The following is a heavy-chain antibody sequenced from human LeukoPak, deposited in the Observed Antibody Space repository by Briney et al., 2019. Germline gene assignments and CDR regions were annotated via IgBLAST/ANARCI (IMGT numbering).Heavy chain of an antibody. D-gene: IGHD2-2*01. CDR2: IKSKTDGGTT. CDR3: TTLGDEVVVVPAAPYYYYMDV. Sequence: GGSQRLSCAASGFTFSNAWMSWVRQAPGKGLEWVGRIKSKTDGGTTDYAAPVKGRFTISRDDSKNTLYLQMNSLKTEDTAVYYCTTLGDEVVVVPAAPYYYYMDVWGKGTTVTVSS. J-gene: IGHJ6*03. V-gene: IGHV3-15*01. CDR1: GFTFSNAW.